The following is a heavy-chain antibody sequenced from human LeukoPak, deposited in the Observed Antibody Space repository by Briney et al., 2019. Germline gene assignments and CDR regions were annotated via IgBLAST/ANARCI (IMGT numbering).Heavy chain of an antibody. CDR1: GGSFSGYY. CDR2: INHSGST. J-gene: IGHJ3*02. Sequence: PSETLSLTCAVYGGSFSGYYWSWIRQPPGKGLEWIGEINHSGSTNYNPSLKSRVTISVDMSKNQFSLKLSSVTAADTAVYYCARRRIVVRGVIHRAFDIWGQGTMVTVSS. CDR3: ARRRIVVRGVIHRAFDI. V-gene: IGHV4-34*01. D-gene: IGHD3-10*01.